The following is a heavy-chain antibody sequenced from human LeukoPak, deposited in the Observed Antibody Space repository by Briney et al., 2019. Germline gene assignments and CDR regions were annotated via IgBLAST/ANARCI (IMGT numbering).Heavy chain of an antibody. V-gene: IGHV4-4*02. D-gene: IGHD4-17*01. CDR3: ARASHDYGDYSHFDY. J-gene: IGHJ4*02. CDR1: GGSISSRNW. Sequence: ETMSLTSAVSGGSISSRNWGSWVRQPPGKGLEWIGEIYHSGSTNYNPSLKTRVTISVDKSKNQFSLKLSSVTAADTAVYYCARASHDYGDYSHFDYWGQGTLVTVSS. CDR2: IYHSGST.